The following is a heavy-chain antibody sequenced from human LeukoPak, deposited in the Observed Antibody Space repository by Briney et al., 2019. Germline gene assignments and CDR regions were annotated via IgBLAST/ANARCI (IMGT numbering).Heavy chain of an antibody. J-gene: IGHJ4*02. Sequence: GGSLRLSCAASGFTFSNYNMNWGSRAPGKGLEWVSYISSSSSTVYYADSVKGRFTISRDNAKNSLYLQMNSLRDEDTAVYYCARGSSAFGRIFDYWGQGTLVTVSS. CDR2: ISSSSSTV. D-gene: IGHD1-14*01. V-gene: IGHV3-48*02. CDR1: GFTFSNYN. CDR3: ARGSSAFGRIFDY.